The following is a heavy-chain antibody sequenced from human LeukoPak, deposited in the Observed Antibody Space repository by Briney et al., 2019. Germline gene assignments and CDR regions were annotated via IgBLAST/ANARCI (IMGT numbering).Heavy chain of an antibody. CDR3: ARDGYVSVVTRDY. CDR2: ISWNSGSI. J-gene: IGHJ4*02. D-gene: IGHD4-23*01. Sequence: PGGSLRLSCAASGFTFDDYAMHWARQAPGKGLEWVSGISWNSGSIGYADSVKGRFTISRDNSKNTLYLQMNSLRAEDTAVYYCARDGYVSVVTRDYWRQGTLVTVSS. V-gene: IGHV3-9*01. CDR1: GFTFDDYA.